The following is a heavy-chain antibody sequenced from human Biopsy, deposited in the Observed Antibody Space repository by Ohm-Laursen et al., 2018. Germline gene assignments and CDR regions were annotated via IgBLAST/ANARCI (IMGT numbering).Heavy chain of an antibody. CDR3: AKIAFDSSGANTMRDY. CDR2: ISYDGSKK. V-gene: IGHV3-30*18. D-gene: IGHD3-22*01. CDR1: GFIFSSYA. J-gene: IGHJ4*02. Sequence: SLRLSCSASGFIFSSYAMHWVRQAPGKGLQWVAFISYDGSKKDYGDSVKGRFTISRDNSKNTLYLQMNNLRAEDTAVYYCAKIAFDSSGANTMRDYWDQGTLVTVFS.